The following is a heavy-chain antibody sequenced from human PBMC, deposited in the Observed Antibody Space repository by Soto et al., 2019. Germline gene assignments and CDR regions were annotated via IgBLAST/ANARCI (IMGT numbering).Heavy chain of an antibody. D-gene: IGHD2-21*02. CDR3: ARGGHVVVVTAALDY. J-gene: IGHJ4*02. CDR1: GDTFTDYY. CDR2: VNPSGGHT. V-gene: IGHV1-46*01. Sequence: QVQLMQSGAEVKKPGASVKVSCKASGDTFTDYYIHWVRQAPGQGLEWMGTVNPSGGHTTYAQHFLGRGTMTKDTSTSTLYMGLTRLTSDDTAVYYCARGGHVVVVTAALDYWGQGTLVTVSS.